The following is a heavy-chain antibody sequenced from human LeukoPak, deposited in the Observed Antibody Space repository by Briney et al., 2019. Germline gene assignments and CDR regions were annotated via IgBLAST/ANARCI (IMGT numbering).Heavy chain of an antibody. Sequence: GGSLRLSCAASGFTFSSYTMSWVRQAPGEGLEWLSAINNRGSSTYYAGSVKDRFTISRDISTDTLWLQMDSLRTEDTAVYYCARVEQQQYYFDYWGQGTLVTVSS. CDR2: INNRGSST. J-gene: IGHJ4*02. D-gene: IGHD6-13*01. CDR1: GFTFSSYT. V-gene: IGHV3-23*01. CDR3: ARVEQQQYYFDY.